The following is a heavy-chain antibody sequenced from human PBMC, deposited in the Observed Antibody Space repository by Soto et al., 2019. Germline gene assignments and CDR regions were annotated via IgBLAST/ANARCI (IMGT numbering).Heavy chain of an antibody. V-gene: IGHV1-2*02. CDR1: GYTFTGYY. J-gene: IGHJ3*02. Sequence: QVQLVQSGAEVKKPGASVKVSCKASGYTFTGYYMHWVRQAPGQGFDWMGWINPNSGGTNYAQKFQGRVTMPRDTSISTAYMELSRLRSDDTAVYYCATTKGPIVGAHIWGQGTMVTVSS. CDR3: ATTKGPIVGAHI. CDR2: INPNSGGT. D-gene: IGHD1-26*01.